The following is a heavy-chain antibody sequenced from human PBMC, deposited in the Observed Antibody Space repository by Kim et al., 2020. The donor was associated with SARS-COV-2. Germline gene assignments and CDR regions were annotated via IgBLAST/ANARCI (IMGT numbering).Heavy chain of an antibody. V-gene: IGHV3-9*01. CDR2: ISWNSGSI. Sequence: GGSLRLSCAASGFTFGDYAMHWVRQAPGKGLEWVSGISWNSGSIGYADSVKGRFTISRDNAKNSLYLQMNSLRAEDTALYYCAKDPYGSGSYYKGSYYYGMDVWGQGTTVTVSS. D-gene: IGHD3-10*01. CDR1: GFTFGDYA. J-gene: IGHJ6*02. CDR3: AKDPYGSGSYYKGSYYYGMDV.